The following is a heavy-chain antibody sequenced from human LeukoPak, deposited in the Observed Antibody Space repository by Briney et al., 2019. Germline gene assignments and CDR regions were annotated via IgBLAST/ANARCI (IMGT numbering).Heavy chain of an antibody. CDR1: GYSISSGYY. CDR3: LAISSWYYFDY. Sequence: ASETLSLTCAVSGYSISSGYYWGWIRQPPGKGLEWIGSLYHSGNTYYNPSLKSRVTISVDTSMNQFSLKLRSVTTADTAVYYCLAISSWYYFDYWGQGALVTVSS. D-gene: IGHD6-13*01. J-gene: IGHJ4*02. V-gene: IGHV4-38-2*01. CDR2: LYHSGNT.